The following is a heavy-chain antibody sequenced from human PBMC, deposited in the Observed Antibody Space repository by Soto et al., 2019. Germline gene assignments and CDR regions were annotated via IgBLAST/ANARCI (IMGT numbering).Heavy chain of an antibody. CDR1: GYTFTSYG. CDR3: ARGGYSGYDLGTLDY. CDR2: ISAYNGNT. V-gene: IGHV1-18*01. J-gene: IGHJ4*02. Sequence: ASVKVSCKASGYTFTSYGISWVRQAPGQGLEWMGWISAYNGNTNYAQKLQGRVTMTTDTSTSTAYMELRSLRSDDTAVYYCARGGYSGYDLGTLDYWGQGTLVTVSS. D-gene: IGHD5-12*01.